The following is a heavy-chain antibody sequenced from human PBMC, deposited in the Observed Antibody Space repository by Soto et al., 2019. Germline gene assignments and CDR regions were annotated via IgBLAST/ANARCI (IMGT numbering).Heavy chain of an antibody. J-gene: IGHJ6*03. CDR1: GYTLTELS. D-gene: IGHD6-13*01. CDR3: ATDPRIAAAGTVGYYYYMDV. V-gene: IGHV1-24*01. Sequence: ASVKVSWKVSGYTLTELSMHWVRQAPGKGLEWMGGFDPEDGETIYAQKFQGRVTMTEDTSTDTAYMELSSLRSEDTAVYYCATDPRIAAAGTVGYYYYMDVWGKGTTVTVSS. CDR2: FDPEDGET.